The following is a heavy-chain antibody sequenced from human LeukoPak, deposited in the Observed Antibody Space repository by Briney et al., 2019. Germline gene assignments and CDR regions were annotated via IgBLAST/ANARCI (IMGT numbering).Heavy chain of an antibody. CDR2: ISYDGSNK. J-gene: IGHJ4*02. CDR3: ARVGGEGY. D-gene: IGHD3-3*01. CDR1: GFTFSSYA. V-gene: IGHV3-30*04. Sequence: GGSLRLSCAASGFTFSSYAMHWVRQAPGKGLEWVAVISYDGSNKYYADSVKGRFTISRNNSKNTLYLQMNSLRAEDTAVYYCARVGGEGYWGQGTLVTVSS.